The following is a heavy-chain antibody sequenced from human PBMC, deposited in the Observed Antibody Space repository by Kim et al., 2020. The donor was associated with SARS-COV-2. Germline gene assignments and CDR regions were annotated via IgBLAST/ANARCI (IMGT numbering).Heavy chain of an antibody. CDR3: ARLVSENSAVEY. V-gene: IGHV4-39*01. CDR2: INYSGNT. CDR1: GASISSSSNY. J-gene: IGHJ4*02. Sequence: SETLSLTCTVSGASISSSSNYWGWIRQPPGKGLEWIGSINYSGNTYYNPSLKSRVTISVDTSKNQFSLKMRSVTAADTAVYYCARLVSENSAVEYWGQGTLFTVSS.